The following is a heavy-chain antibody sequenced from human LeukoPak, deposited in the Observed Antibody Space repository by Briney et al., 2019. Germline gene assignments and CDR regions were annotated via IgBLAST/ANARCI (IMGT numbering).Heavy chain of an antibody. Sequence: NTGGSLRLSCAASGFTFSDYYMSWIRQAPGKGLEWVSYISSSGSTIYYADSVEGRFTISRDNAKNSLYLQMNSLRAEDTAVYYCARGPDYYDSSGQPGDYWGQGTLVTVSS. V-gene: IGHV3-11*01. CDR1: GFTFSDYY. J-gene: IGHJ4*02. CDR3: ARGPDYYDSSGQPGDY. CDR2: ISSSGSTI. D-gene: IGHD3-22*01.